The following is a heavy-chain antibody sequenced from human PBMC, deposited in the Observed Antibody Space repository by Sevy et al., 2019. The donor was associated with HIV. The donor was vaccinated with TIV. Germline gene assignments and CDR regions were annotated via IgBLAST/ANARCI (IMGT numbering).Heavy chain of an antibody. CDR3: ARERQLVLDY. J-gene: IGHJ4*02. CDR2: IYYSGST. D-gene: IGHD6-13*01. V-gene: IGHV4-59*01. CDR1: GGSISSYY. Sequence: SDTLSLTCTVSGGSISSYYWSWIRQPPGKGLEWIGYIYYSGSTNYNPSLKSRVTISVDTCKSQFSLKLSSVTAADTAVYYCARERQLVLDYWGQGTLVTVSS.